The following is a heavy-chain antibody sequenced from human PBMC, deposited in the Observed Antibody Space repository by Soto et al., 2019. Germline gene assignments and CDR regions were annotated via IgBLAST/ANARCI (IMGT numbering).Heavy chain of an antibody. Sequence: PSETLSLTCTVSGGSISSSSYYWGWIRQPPGKGLEWIGSIYYSGSTYYNPSLKSRVTISVDTSKNQFSLKLSSVTAADMAVYYCARFGVTYYDILTGYQPFDYWGQGTPVPVYS. D-gene: IGHD3-9*01. V-gene: IGHV4-39*01. CDR3: ARFGVTYYDILTGYQPFDY. CDR1: GGSISSSSYY. CDR2: IYYSGST. J-gene: IGHJ4*02.